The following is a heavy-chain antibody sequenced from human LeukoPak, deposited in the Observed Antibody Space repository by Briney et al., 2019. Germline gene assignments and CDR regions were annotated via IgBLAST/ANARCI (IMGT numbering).Heavy chain of an antibody. CDR3: ARPSRRSSIDH. CDR1: GFTLSNYW. J-gene: IGHJ5*02. Sequence: GESLRLSCAASGFTLSNYWMSWVRQAPRKGLEWVANINQGGSDKSYVDSVKGRFTISRDNAKNSLYLQMNSLRVEDTVMYYCARPSRRSSIDHWGQGTLVTVSS. V-gene: IGHV3-7*01. D-gene: IGHD2-15*01. CDR2: INQGGSDK.